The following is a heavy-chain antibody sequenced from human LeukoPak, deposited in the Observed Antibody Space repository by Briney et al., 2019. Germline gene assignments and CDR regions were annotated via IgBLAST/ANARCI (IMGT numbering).Heavy chain of an antibody. J-gene: IGHJ4*02. D-gene: IGHD3-10*01. CDR3: AKRGIVIRAVIIIGFHKEAYYFDY. CDR2: ISERGGST. V-gene: IGHV3-23*01. Sequence: ETLSLTCGVSGGSFSGYYWSWIRQSPGKGLEWVSGISERGGSTNYADSVKGRFIISRDTSKNTVYLQMNSLRVEDTAVYFCAKRGIVIRAVIIIGFHKEAYYFDYWGQGILATVSS. CDR1: GGSFSGYY.